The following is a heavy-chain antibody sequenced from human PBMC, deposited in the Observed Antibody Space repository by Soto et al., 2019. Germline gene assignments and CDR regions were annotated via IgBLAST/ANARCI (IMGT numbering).Heavy chain of an antibody. V-gene: IGHV3-30*03. CDR3: AREGQADNYYYYGMDV. Sequence: PGGSLRLSCAASGFTFSSYGMHWVRQAPGKGLEWVAVISDDGSNKYYADSVKGRFTISRDNAKNSLYLQMNSLRAEDTAVYYSAREGQADNYYYYGMDVWGQGTTVTVSS. CDR1: GFTFSSYG. CDR2: ISDDGSNK. D-gene: IGHD2-15*01. J-gene: IGHJ6*02.